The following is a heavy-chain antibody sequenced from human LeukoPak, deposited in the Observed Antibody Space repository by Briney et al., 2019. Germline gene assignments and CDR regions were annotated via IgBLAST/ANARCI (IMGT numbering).Heavy chain of an antibody. J-gene: IGHJ5*02. V-gene: IGHV1-18*01. D-gene: IGHD6-13*01. Sequence: ASVKVSCKASGYTFTSYGISWVRQAPGQGLEWMGWISAYNGNTNYAQKLQGRVTMTTDTSTSTAYMELRSRSSDDTAVYYCARDFEPGAAAGSINWFDPWGQGTLVTVSS. CDR3: ARDFEPGAAAGSINWFDP. CDR2: ISAYNGNT. CDR1: GYTFTSYG.